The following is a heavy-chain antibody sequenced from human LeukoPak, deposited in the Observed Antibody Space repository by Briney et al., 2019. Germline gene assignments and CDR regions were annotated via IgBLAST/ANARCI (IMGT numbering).Heavy chain of an antibody. CDR3: AREEFLHEIDSSGYFVY. CDR2: VYSSGVG. Sequence: SETLSLTCTVSGGSITGYYWNWIRQPAGQGLEWLGRVYSSGVGNYNPSLTSRVTMSVDTSKNQFSLKLTSLTAADTAVYYCAREEFLHEIDSSGYFVYWGQGTLVTVSS. CDR1: GGSITGYY. J-gene: IGHJ4*02. D-gene: IGHD3-22*01. V-gene: IGHV4-4*07.